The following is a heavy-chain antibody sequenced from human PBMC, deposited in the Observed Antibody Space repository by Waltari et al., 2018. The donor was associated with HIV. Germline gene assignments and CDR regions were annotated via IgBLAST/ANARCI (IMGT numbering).Heavy chain of an antibody. D-gene: IGHD3-16*01. J-gene: IGHJ4*02. CDR3: ARTLAQGWGLDY. CDR1: GFTFSRQD. CDR2: IGTAGDT. Sequence: EVQLVESGGGLVQPGGSLRLSGAASGFTFSRQDMHWVRKATGKGLEWVSAIGTAGDTYYPGSVKGRFTISRENAKNSLYLQMNSLRAEDTAVYYCARTLAQGWGLDYWGQGTLVTISS. V-gene: IGHV3-13*01.